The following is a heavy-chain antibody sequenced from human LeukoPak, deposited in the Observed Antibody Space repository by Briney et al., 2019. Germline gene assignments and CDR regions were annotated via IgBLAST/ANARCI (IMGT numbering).Heavy chain of an antibody. V-gene: IGHV3-23*01. J-gene: IGHJ4*02. Sequence: GGSLRLFCAASGFTFSSYAMSWVRQAPGEGVEWGSAISGSGGSTYYADSVKGRFTIYRDNSKNTLYLQMNSLRAEDTAVYYCAKGGIAAAGTWVSIWGQGTLVTVSS. CDR1: GFTFSSYA. D-gene: IGHD6-13*01. CDR3: AKGGIAAAGTWVSI. CDR2: ISGSGGST.